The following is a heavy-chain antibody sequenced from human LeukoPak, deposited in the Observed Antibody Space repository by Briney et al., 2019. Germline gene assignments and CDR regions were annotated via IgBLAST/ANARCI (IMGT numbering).Heavy chain of an antibody. Sequence: GGSLRLSCAASGFTFSSYSMNWVRQAPGKGLEWVSSISSSSSYIYYADSVKGRFTISRDNAKNSLYLQMNSLRAEDTAVYYCAKGREIAAAGKKFDYWGQGTLVTVSS. J-gene: IGHJ4*02. CDR2: ISSSSSYI. D-gene: IGHD6-13*01. V-gene: IGHV3-21*04. CDR1: GFTFSSYS. CDR3: AKGREIAAAGKKFDY.